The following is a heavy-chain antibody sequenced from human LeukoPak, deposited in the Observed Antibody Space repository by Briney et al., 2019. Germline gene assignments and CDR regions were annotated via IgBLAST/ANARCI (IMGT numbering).Heavy chain of an antibody. Sequence: GGSLRLSCAASEFSVGSNYMTWVRQAPGKGLEWVSLIYSGGSTYYADSVKGRFTISRDNAKNSLYLQMNNLRAEDTAMFYCATSMAQDVDAFHIWGQGTMVTVSS. D-gene: IGHD2-21*01. CDR1: EFSVGSNY. CDR2: IYSGGST. CDR3: ATSMAQDVDAFHI. J-gene: IGHJ3*02. V-gene: IGHV3-66*01.